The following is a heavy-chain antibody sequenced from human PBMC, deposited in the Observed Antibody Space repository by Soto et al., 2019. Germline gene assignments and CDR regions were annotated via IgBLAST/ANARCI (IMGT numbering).Heavy chain of an antibody. CDR2: MYNSGTT. J-gene: IGHJ4*02. V-gene: IGHV4-30-4*01. CDR1: GGSITNNNYY. CDR3: ARGPTSDKVVY. Sequence: QVQLQESGPGLVEPSQTLSLTCTVSGGSITNNNYYWSWIRQPPGKGLEWIGHMYNSGTTYSNPSLKGRVTISGDTSKNQFSLNLSSVTAADTAVYYCARGPTSDKVVYWGQGTLVTVSS.